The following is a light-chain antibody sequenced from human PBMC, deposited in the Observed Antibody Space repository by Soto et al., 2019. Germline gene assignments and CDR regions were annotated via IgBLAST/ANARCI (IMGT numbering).Light chain of an antibody. CDR3: QKYNSVPLT. J-gene: IGKJ4*01. V-gene: IGKV1-27*01. CDR1: QCIGVY. Sequence: DIQMTQSPSSLSASLGDRVTITCRASQCIGVYLAWFQQKPGNVPKLLIYAASTLQSGVPSRFSGSGSGTDFTLTISSLQPEDVATYYCQKYNSVPLTFGGGTKVEIK. CDR2: AAS.